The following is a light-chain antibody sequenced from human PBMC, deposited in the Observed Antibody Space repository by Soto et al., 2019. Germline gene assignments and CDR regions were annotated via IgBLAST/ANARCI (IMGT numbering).Light chain of an antibody. CDR2: AAS. J-gene: IGKJ4*01. Sequence: IQLTQSPSFLSASVGDRVTITCRASQGISSYLAWYPQTPGKAPKLLIYAASTLYGGVPARFSGSGSGTEFTLTISSVQPEDFATYYCHQLNSCPLTFGGGTKVEIK. CDR3: HQLNSCPLT. CDR1: QGISSY. V-gene: IGKV1-9*01.